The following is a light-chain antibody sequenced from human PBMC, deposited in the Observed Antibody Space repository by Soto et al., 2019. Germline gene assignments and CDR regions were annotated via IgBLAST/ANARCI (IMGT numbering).Light chain of an antibody. CDR1: QSVSSN. V-gene: IGKV3-15*01. CDR3: QQYNNLPPET. Sequence: EIVMTQSPATLSVSPGERATLTCRASQSVSSNLAWYQQKPGQAPRLLIYGASTRATGIPARFIGSGSGTEFTLTISILQSEDFAVYYCQQYNNLPPETFGQGTKGEIK. J-gene: IGKJ1*01. CDR2: GAS.